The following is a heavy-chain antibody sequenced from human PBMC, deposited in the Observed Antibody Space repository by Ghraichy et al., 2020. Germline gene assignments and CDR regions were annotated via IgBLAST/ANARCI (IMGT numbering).Heavy chain of an antibody. CDR2: IYYSGST. CDR1: GGSISSSY. Sequence: ESLNISCTVSGGSISSSYWNWIRQPPGKGLEWIGYIYYSGSTNYNPSLKSRVTISVDTSKNQFSLKLSSVTAADTAVYYCARWRGGSYGYSYWGQGTLVTVSS. J-gene: IGHJ4*02. CDR3: ARWRGGSYGYSY. D-gene: IGHD5-18*01. V-gene: IGHV4-59*01.